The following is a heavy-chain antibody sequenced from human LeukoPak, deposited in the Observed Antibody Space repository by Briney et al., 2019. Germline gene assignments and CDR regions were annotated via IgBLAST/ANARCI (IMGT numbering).Heavy chain of an antibody. D-gene: IGHD1-26*01. J-gene: IGHJ5*02. V-gene: IGHV1-46*01. CDR1: GYTFTSYY. Sequence: ASVKVSCKASGYTFTSYYMHWVRQAPGQGLEWMGLINPSGSSTSYAQKFQGRLSLTRDMSTSTDYMELSSLRSEDSAVYYCARDNSVGDTAWWFDPWGQGTLVTVSS. CDR3: ARDNSVGDTAWWFDP. CDR2: INPSGSST.